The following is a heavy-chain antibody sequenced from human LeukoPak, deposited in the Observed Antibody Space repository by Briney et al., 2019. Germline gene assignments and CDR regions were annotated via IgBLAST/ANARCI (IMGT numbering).Heavy chain of an antibody. D-gene: IGHD1-7*01. CDR2: SRNKANSYTT. CDR3: ARVRGNFPDF. J-gene: IGHJ4*02. Sequence: GSLRLSCAASGFTFSDHYMDWVRQAPGKGLEWVGRSRNKANSYTTEYAASVKGRFTISRDESESSLYLQMTSLKTEDTAVYYCARVRGNFPDFWGQGTLVTVSS. V-gene: IGHV3-72*01. CDR1: GFTFSDHY.